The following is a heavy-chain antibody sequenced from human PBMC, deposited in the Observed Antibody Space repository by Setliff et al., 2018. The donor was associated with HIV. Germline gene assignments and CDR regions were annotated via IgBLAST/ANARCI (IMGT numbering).Heavy chain of an antibody. CDR2: IYYSGST. D-gene: IGHD6-6*01. Sequence: PSETLSLTCTVSGGSISSRSYYWGWIRQPPGKGLEWIGSIYYSGSTYYNPSLKSRVTISIDTSKNEFSLKLSSVTAADTAVYYCARPYSSSGTGYYYMDVWGKGTTVTVSS. CDR1: GGSISSRSYY. V-gene: IGHV4-39*07. J-gene: IGHJ6*03. CDR3: ARPYSSSGTGYYYMDV.